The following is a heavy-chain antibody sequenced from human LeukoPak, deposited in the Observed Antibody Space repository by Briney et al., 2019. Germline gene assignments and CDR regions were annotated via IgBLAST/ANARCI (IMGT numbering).Heavy chain of an antibody. V-gene: IGHV4-34*01. Sequence: SETLSLTCAVYGGSFSGYYWSWIRQPPGKGLEWIGEINHSGSTNYNPSLKSRVTISVDTSKSQFSLKLSSVTAADTAVYYCARSLGGPWLVITLGAFDIWGQGTMVTVSS. D-gene: IGHD6-19*01. CDR3: ARSLGGPWLVITLGAFDI. CDR2: INHSGST. CDR1: GGSFSGYY. J-gene: IGHJ3*02.